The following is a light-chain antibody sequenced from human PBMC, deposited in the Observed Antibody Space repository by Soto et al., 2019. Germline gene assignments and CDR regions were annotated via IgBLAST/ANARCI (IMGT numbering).Light chain of an antibody. Sequence: EIIMTQPPVTLSVSPGERATLSCRASQSVSSNLAWYQQKPGQAPSLLIYGAFTRATGIPARFSGTGSGTEFTLTISSLQSEDFAVYYCQQYNNWPQTFGQGTKVDIK. CDR3: QQYNNWPQT. J-gene: IGKJ1*01. CDR2: GAF. CDR1: QSVSSN. V-gene: IGKV3-15*01.